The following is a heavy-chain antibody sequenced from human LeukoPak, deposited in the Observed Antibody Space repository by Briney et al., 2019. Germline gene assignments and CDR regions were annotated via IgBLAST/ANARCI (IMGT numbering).Heavy chain of an antibody. CDR3: ARDQEGFDY. CDR2: IYPRDGST. V-gene: IGHV1-46*01. J-gene: IGHJ4*02. CDR1: GYTFTSNY. Sequence: ASVKVSCKASGYTFTSNYIHWVRQAPGQGLEWMGMIYPRDGSTSYAQKFQGRVTVTGDTSTSTVHMELSGLGSEDTAVYYCARDQEGFDYWGQGTLVTVSS.